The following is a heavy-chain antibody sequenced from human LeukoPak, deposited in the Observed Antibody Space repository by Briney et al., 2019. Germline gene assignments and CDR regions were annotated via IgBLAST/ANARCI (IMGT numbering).Heavy chain of an antibody. CDR2: ITSNGKNV. J-gene: IGHJ4*02. V-gene: IGHV3-11*04. Sequence: AGYLSFSCAASGFTFSDYYMGWLRQAPGQGREGVSYITSNGKNVYYAASVKGRFTISRDNAKNSVYLQVNSLTAEDTAVYYCARAGVDTSGYYYQGFDYWGQGTLVTVSS. CDR1: GFTFSDYY. D-gene: IGHD3-3*01. CDR3: ARAGVDTSGYYYQGFDY.